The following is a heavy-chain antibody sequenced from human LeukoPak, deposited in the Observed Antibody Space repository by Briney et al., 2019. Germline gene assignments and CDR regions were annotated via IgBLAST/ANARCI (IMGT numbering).Heavy chain of an antibody. CDR2: IYYSGST. D-gene: IGHD3-10*01. Sequence: SETLSLTCTVSGGSISSYYWSWIRQPPGKGLEWIGYIYYSGSTNYNPSLKSRVTISVDTSKNQFSLRLTSVSAADTAVYFCARGQWFGEDIWGQGTLVIVSS. CDR3: ARGQWFGEDI. J-gene: IGHJ4*02. V-gene: IGHV4-59*08. CDR1: GGSISSYY.